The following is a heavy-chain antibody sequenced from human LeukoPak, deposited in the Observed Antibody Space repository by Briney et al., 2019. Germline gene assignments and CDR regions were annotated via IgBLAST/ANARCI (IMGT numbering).Heavy chain of an antibody. J-gene: IGHJ4*02. V-gene: IGHV3-48*03. CDR2: ISSSGSTI. D-gene: IGHD6-13*01. Sequence: GWSLRLSCAASGFTFSSYEMNWVRQAPGKGLEWVSYISSSGSTIYYADSVKGRFTISRDNAKNSLYLQMNSLRAEDTAVYYCARRDSSWDYWGQGTLVTVSS. CDR3: ARRDSSWDY. CDR1: GFTFSSYE.